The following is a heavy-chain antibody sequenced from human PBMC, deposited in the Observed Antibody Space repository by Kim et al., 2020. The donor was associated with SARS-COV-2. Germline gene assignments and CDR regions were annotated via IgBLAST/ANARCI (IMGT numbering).Heavy chain of an antibody. V-gene: IGHV6-1*01. Sequence: DYAVPLKSTITINPDTAKNQFSLQLNSVTPEDTAVYYCAREHSSGWLVDYWGQGTLVTVSS. CDR3: AREHSSGWLVDY. J-gene: IGHJ4*02. D-gene: IGHD6-19*01.